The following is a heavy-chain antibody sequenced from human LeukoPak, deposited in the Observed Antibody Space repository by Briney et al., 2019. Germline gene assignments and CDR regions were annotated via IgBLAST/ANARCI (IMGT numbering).Heavy chain of an antibody. CDR2: IYYSGST. CDR3: ARVIDGYNYDY. V-gene: IGHV4-59*11. J-gene: IGHJ4*02. CDR1: GGSISSHY. Sequence: SETLSLTCTVSGGSISSHYWSWIRQPPGKGLERIGYIYYSGSTNYNPSLKSRVTISVDTSKNQFSLKLSSVTAADTAVYYCARVIDGYNYDYWGQGTLVTVSS. D-gene: IGHD5-24*01.